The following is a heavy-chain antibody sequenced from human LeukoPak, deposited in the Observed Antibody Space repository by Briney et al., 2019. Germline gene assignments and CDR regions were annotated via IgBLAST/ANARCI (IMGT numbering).Heavy chain of an antibody. Sequence: PSETLSLTCTVSVGSISRSNYYWDWIRQPPGKGLEWIGSVYQSGSTYYNPSLKSRVTISADTSKNQFSLKLSSVTAADTAVYFCATGGGLAVSHIWGQGTLVTVSS. V-gene: IGHV4-39*01. CDR3: ATGGGLAVSHI. CDR2: VYQSGST. D-gene: IGHD5/OR15-5a*01. CDR1: VGSISRSNYY. J-gene: IGHJ4*02.